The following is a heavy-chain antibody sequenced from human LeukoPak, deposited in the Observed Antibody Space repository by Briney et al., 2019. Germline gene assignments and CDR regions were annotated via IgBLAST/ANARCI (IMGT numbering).Heavy chain of an antibody. CDR3: ARDPQAVAGNLPFDY. V-gene: IGHV1-18*01. Sequence: ASVKVSCKASGYTFTSYGISWVRQAPGQGLEWMGWISAYNGNTNYAQKLQGRVTMTTDTSTSTAYMELRSLRSDDTAVYYCARDPQAVAGNLPFDYWGQGTLVTVSS. J-gene: IGHJ4*02. D-gene: IGHD6-19*01. CDR2: ISAYNGNT. CDR1: GYTFTSYG.